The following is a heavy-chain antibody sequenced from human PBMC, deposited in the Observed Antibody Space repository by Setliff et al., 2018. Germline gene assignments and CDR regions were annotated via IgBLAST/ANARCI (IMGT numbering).Heavy chain of an antibody. Sequence: PSETLSLTCKVYGGSLRGYYWSWIRQTPGKKLEWIGEINHSGSTTYNPSLKSRVPISVDTSKTQFSLKLSSVTAADTAVYYCAREQWLDPPGYYYMDVWAKGTTVTVSS. CDR2: INHSGST. J-gene: IGHJ6*03. D-gene: IGHD6-19*01. CDR3: AREQWLDPPGYYYMDV. CDR1: GGSLRGYY. V-gene: IGHV4-34*01.